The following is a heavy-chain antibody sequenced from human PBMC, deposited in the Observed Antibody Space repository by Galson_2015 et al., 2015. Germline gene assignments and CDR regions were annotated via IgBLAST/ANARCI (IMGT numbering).Heavy chain of an antibody. CDR1: GFTFGIYT. CDR3: ARDRCSGGSCDSGWNGWDY. J-gene: IGHJ4*02. CDR2: LSYGSNT. D-gene: IGHD2-15*01. Sequence: SLRLSCAASGFTFGIYTMHWVRQAPGRGLEWVAVLSYGSNTYYTDSVEGRFTISRDNSKNTLYLQMNSLRTEDTAVYYCARDRCSGGSCDSGWNGWDYWGQGTLVTVSS. V-gene: IGHV3-30-3*01.